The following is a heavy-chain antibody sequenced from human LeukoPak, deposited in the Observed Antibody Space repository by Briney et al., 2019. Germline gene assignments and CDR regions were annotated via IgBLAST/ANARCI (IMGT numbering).Heavy chain of an antibody. J-gene: IGHJ6*03. CDR2: IHRSGST. Sequence: SETLSLTCTVSGGSISNYYWSWIRQPAGKGLECIGRIHRSGSTDYNPSLKSRVTMSVDTSKNQFSLKLSSVTAADTAVYYCAGGDSTHYYYYYYMDVWGKGTTVTVSS. V-gene: IGHV4-4*07. CDR1: GGSISNYY. CDR3: AGGDSTHYYYYYYMDV. D-gene: IGHD2/OR15-2a*01.